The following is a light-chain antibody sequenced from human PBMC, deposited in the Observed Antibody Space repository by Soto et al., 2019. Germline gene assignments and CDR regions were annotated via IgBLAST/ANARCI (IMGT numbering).Light chain of an antibody. CDR2: GNS. Sequence: QAVVTQPPSVSGAPGQRVTISCTGSSSNIGADYDVHWYQQLLGTAPKLLIYGNSNRPSGVPDRFSGSKSGTSASLAVTGLQAEDEADYYCQTYDSSLRGWVFGSGTKLTVL. J-gene: IGLJ1*01. V-gene: IGLV1-40*01. CDR3: QTYDSSLRGWV. CDR1: SSNIGADYD.